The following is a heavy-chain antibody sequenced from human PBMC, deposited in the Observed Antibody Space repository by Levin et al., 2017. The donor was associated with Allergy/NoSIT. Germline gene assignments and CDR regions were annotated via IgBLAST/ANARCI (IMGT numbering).Heavy chain of an antibody. J-gene: IGHJ4*02. Sequence: GESLKISCKASGYTFTSYYMHWVRQAPGQGLEWMGIINPSGGSTSYAQKFQGRVTMTRDTSTSTVYMELSSLRSEDTAVYYCARDPPATLDGSGSYYPSYYFDYWGQGTLVTVSS. D-gene: IGHD3-10*01. CDR2: INPSGGST. CDR3: ARDPPATLDGSGSYYPSYYFDY. CDR1: GYTFTSYY. V-gene: IGHV1-46*01.